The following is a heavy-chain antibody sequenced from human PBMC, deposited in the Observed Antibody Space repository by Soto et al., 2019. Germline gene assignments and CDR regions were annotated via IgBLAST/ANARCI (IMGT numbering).Heavy chain of an antibody. CDR1: GFKFSDYY. J-gene: IGHJ3*02. CDR2: ISSSGRAI. Sequence: SGGSLRLSCAASGFKFSDYYMTWIRQAPGKGLEWVSDISSSGRAIYYADSVKGRFTISRDNAKNSLYLQMSSLRAEDTAVYYCARDSRGIAAAGDAFDIWGQGTMVTVS. D-gene: IGHD6-13*01. V-gene: IGHV3-11*01. CDR3: ARDSRGIAAAGDAFDI.